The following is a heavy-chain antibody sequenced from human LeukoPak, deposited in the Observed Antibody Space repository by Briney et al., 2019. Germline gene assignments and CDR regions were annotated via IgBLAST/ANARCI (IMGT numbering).Heavy chain of an antibody. CDR2: IYYSGST. J-gene: IGHJ4*02. V-gene: IGHV4-59*08. Sequence: SETLSLTCTVSGGSITSYYWTWIRQPPGKGLEWIGSIYYSGSTSYNPSLKSRVTMSVDTSKNRFSLKLSTVTAADTAVYYCARRPTGDPKFDYWGQGTLVTVSS. CDR1: GGSITSYY. CDR3: ARRPTGDPKFDY. D-gene: IGHD7-27*01.